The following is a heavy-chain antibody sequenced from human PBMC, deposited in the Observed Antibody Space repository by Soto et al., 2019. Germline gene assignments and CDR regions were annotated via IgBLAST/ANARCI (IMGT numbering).Heavy chain of an antibody. CDR1: GYTFTSYG. CDR2: ISAYNGNT. D-gene: IGHD3-10*01. V-gene: IGHV1-18*01. J-gene: IGHJ4*02. Sequence: ASVKVSCKASGYTFTSYGISWVRQAPGQGLEWMGWISAYNGNTNYAQKLQGRVTMTTDTSTSTAYMELRSLRSDDTAVYYCARVGSDLRWFGELSREYFDYWGQGTLVTVSS. CDR3: ARVGSDLRWFGELSREYFDY.